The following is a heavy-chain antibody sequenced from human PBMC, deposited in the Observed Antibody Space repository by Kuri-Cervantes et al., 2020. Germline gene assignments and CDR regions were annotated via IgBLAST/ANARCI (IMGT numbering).Heavy chain of an antibody. J-gene: IGHJ3*02. CDR2: ISSSSRYI. V-gene: IGHV3-21*01. CDR1: GFTFNYYS. CDR3: AKDRIQLWLLENYIHDAFDI. Sequence: GESLKISCAASGFTFNYYSMNRIRQAPGKGLEWVSSISSSSRYIQYADSVKGRFTISRDNANNSLYLQMNSLRAEDTTVYYCAKDRIQLWLLENYIHDAFDIWGQGTMVTVSS. D-gene: IGHD5-18*01.